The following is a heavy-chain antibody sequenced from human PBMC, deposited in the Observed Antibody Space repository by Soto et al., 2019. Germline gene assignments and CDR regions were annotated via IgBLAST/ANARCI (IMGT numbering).Heavy chain of an antibody. J-gene: IGHJ4*02. CDR1: GFTFSRDG. CDR3: AKERATTTAFDY. Sequence: PVGSLRLSCAASGFTFSRDGMSWVRQAPGKGLEWVSLITDNGGRTYYADPVKGRFTISRDNTKNTLFLQMDSLRTEDTAVYYCAKERATTTAFDYWGQGALVTVSS. CDR2: ITDNGGRT. D-gene: IGHD4-17*01. V-gene: IGHV3-23*01.